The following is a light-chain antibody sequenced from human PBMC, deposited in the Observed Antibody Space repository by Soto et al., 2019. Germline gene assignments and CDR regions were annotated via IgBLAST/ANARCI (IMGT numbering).Light chain of an antibody. CDR3: QQRYSSPPT. V-gene: IGKV1-39*01. J-gene: IGKJ1*01. CDR1: QSISNH. CDR2: AAS. Sequence: DIQMTQSPSSLSASVEDRVIITCRASQSISNHLNWYQQKPGKAPKLLIFAASSLQSGVPSRFSGSRSGPDFTLTISSLQPEDFATYYCQQRYSSPPTFGQGTKVDIK.